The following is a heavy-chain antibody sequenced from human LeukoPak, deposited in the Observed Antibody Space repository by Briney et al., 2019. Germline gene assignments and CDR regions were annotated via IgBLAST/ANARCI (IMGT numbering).Heavy chain of an antibody. CDR2: INPSGGST. CDR1: GYTFTSYY. D-gene: IGHD3-3*01. CDR3: ASGGTIFGVAPRPFDP. V-gene: IGHV1-46*01. Sequence: GASVKVSCKASGYTFTSYYMHWVRQAPGQGLEWMGIINPSGGSTSYAQKFQGRVTMTRDTSTSTVCMELSSLRSEDTAVYYCASGGTIFGVAPRPFDPWGQGTLVTVSS. J-gene: IGHJ5*02.